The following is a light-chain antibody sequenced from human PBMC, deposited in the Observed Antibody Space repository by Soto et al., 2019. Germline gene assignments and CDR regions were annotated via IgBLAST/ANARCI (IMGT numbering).Light chain of an antibody. CDR3: LLFRGSPT. J-gene: IGKJ3*01. Sequence: EIVLTQSPGTLSVSPGKRATLSCRASQVVVTAYIHWYQHKPGQAPRLLISGASTRASGIPDRFSGSGVGTDFTLTINRQEPEDCAVYYCLLFRGSPTFGPGSRVHI. V-gene: IGKV3-20*01. CDR1: QVVVTAY. CDR2: GAS.